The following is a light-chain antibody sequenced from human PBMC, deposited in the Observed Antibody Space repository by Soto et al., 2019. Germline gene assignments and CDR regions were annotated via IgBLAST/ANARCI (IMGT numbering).Light chain of an antibody. CDR1: RDVGSD. J-gene: IGKJ4*01. CDR3: QQLSRYPLT. V-gene: IGKV1-17*01. CDR2: SAS. Sequence: QMTQSPSSLSASVGEKIIITCRASRDVGSDVSWYQQKPGKAPDLLIYSASTLQSGVPSRFSGSGSETEFSLTIRALQPEDFATYYCQQLSRYPLTFGGGTKVDIK.